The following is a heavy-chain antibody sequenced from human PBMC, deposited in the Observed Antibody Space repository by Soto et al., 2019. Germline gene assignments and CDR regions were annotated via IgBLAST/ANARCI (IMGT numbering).Heavy chain of an antibody. CDR1: GFSFSKFA. J-gene: IGHJ4*02. Sequence: PGGSLRLSCAASGFSFSKFAMHWVRQAPGKGLECVAVIWFDGSNRDYADSVKGRFTVSRDNSENTLSLQMNNLRADDTGVYYCAREGDSSGYPVYFSLYWGQGTPVTVSS. CDR2: IWFDGSNR. CDR3: AREGDSSGYPVYFSLY. V-gene: IGHV3-33*01. D-gene: IGHD3-22*01.